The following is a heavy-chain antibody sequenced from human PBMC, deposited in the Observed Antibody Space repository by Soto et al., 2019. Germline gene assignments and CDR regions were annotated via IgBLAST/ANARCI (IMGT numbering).Heavy chain of an antibody. V-gene: IGHV1-18*01. CDR1: GYTFTSYG. Sequence: ASVKVACKASGYTFTSYGISWVRQAPGQGLEWMGWISAYNGNTNYAQKLQGRVTMTTDTSTSTAYMELRSLRSDDTAVYYCARESDYGDLNWFDPWGQGTLVTVSS. D-gene: IGHD4-17*01. CDR3: ARESDYGDLNWFDP. J-gene: IGHJ5*02. CDR2: ISAYNGNT.